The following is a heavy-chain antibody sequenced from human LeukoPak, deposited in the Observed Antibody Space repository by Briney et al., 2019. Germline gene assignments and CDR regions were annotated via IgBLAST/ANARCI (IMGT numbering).Heavy chain of an antibody. CDR1: GYTLTTYD. V-gene: IGHV1-8*03. D-gene: IGHD6-19*01. CDR3: ARVAGSIDY. Sequence: ASVKVSCKASGYTLTTYDINWVRQATGQGLEWMGWMNPNSGYTGYAQKFQGRVAITRDTSISTAYMELSSLRSEDTAVYYCARVAGSIDYWGQGTLVTVSS. J-gene: IGHJ4*02. CDR2: MNPNSGYT.